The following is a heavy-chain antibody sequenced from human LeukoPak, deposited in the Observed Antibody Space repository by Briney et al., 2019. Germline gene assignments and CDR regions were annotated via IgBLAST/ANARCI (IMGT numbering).Heavy chain of an antibody. V-gene: IGHV4-31*03. D-gene: IGHD3-10*01. CDR3: ARDYKGVRGVDY. Sequence: TLSLTCTVSGGSISSGAYYWSWIRQHPGKGLEWIGYISNSGGAYYNASLRSRVTISMDTAKNQFSLKLNSVTAAETAVYYCARDYKGVRGVDYWGQGTLVTVSS. CDR1: GGSISSGAYY. J-gene: IGHJ4*02. CDR2: ISNSGGA.